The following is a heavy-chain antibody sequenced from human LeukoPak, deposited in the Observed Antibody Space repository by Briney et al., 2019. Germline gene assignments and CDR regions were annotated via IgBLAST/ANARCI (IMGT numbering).Heavy chain of an antibody. V-gene: IGHV3-30-3*01. J-gene: IGHJ4*02. CDR3: ARATADSSSWFDY. Sequence: GGSQRLSCAGSGFTFSSYAMHWVRQAPGKGLEWVAVISYDGSNKYYADSVKGRFTISRDNSKNTLYLQMNSLRAEDTAVYYCARATADSSSWFDYWGQGTLVTVSS. D-gene: IGHD6-13*01. CDR2: ISYDGSNK. CDR1: GFTFSSYA.